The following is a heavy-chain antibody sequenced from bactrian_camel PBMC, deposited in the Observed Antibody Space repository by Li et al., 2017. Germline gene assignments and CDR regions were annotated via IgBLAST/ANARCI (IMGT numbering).Heavy chain of an antibody. D-gene: IGHD1*01. Sequence: VQLVESGGGSVQSGGSLTLSCQASGYARGSYCMSWFRQAPGKEREGLATLDSSGITHYADSVKGRFTISKDNVKNILYLQMNGLKPEDTAVYYCNGRFGTDDSLYDYWGQGTQVTVS. CDR3: NGRFGTDDSLYDY. CDR2: LDSSGIT. V-gene: IGHV3S67*01. CDR1: GYARGSYC. J-gene: IGHJ4*01.